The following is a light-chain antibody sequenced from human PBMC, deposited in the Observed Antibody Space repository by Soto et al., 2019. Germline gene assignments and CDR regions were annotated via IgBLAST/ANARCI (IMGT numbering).Light chain of an antibody. CDR2: GPS. CDR3: HQYHGWPMT. Sequence: EIVMTQSPFTLSVSPGERATVSCKTSQSVNTNLTWYQQKPGQAPRLLIYGPSTWAIGIPYRFSGSGSGTEFTLTITSLQSEDFAAYYCHQYHGWPMTFGQGTRLEIK. CDR1: QSVNTN. V-gene: IGKV3-15*01. J-gene: IGKJ5*01.